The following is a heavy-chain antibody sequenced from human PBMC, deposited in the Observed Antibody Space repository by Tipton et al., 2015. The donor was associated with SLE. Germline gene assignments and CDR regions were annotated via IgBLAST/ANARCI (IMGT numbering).Heavy chain of an antibody. D-gene: IGHD3-3*01. J-gene: IGHJ4*02. CDR1: GGSFSGYY. Sequence: TLSLTCAVYGGSFSGYYWSWIRQPPGKGLEWIGEINHSGSTNYNPSLKSRVTIPVDTSKNQFSLKLSSVTAADTAVYYCARGILEWSDYWGQGTLVTVSS. V-gene: IGHV4-34*01. CDR3: ARGILEWSDY. CDR2: INHSGST.